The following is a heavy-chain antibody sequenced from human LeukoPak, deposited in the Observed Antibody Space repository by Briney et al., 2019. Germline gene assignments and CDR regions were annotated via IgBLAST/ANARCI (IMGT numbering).Heavy chain of an antibody. Sequence: KPSETLSLTCTVSGGSISSSSYYWGWIRQPPGKGLEWIGSIYYSGSTYYNPSLKSRVTISVDTSKNQFSLKLSSVTAADTAVYYCARGRVVPAAMPRENWFDPWGQGTLVTVPS. CDR1: GGSISSSSYY. J-gene: IGHJ5*02. CDR3: ARGRVVPAAMPRENWFDP. CDR2: IYYSGST. D-gene: IGHD2-2*01. V-gene: IGHV4-39*07.